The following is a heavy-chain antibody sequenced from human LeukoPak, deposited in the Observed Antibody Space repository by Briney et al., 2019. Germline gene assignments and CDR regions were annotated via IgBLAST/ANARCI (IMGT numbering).Heavy chain of an antibody. CDR2: ISTNGGRT. Sequence: GGSLRLSCAASGFPFRSYAMSWVRQAPGKGLEWVSVISTNGGRTYYADSVKGRFTISRVNSKNTLSLEMNSLRAEDTATYYCAKDGLCASTSCYWDFWGQGTLVTVSS. J-gene: IGHJ4*02. CDR3: AKDGLCASTSCYWDF. D-gene: IGHD2-2*01. V-gene: IGHV3-23*01. CDR1: GFPFRSYA.